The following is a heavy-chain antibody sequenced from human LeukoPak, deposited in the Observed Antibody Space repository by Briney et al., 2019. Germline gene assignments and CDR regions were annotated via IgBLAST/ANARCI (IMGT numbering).Heavy chain of an antibody. V-gene: IGHV4-34*01. CDR2: INHSGST. CDR3: ARRPRIAARPGWYFDL. D-gene: IGHD6-6*01. CDR1: GGSFSGYY. Sequence: SETLSLTCAVYGGSFSGYYWSWIRQPPGKGLEWIGEINHSGSTNYNPSLKSRVTISVDTSKNQFSLTLSSVTAADTAVYYCARRPRIAARPGWYFDLWGQGTLVTVSS. J-gene: IGHJ2*01.